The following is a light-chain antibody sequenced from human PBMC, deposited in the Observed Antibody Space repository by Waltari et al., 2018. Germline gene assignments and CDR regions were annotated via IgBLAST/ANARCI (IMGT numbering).Light chain of an antibody. CDR1: PSISSN. V-gene: IGKV3D-15*01. J-gene: IGKJ4*01. CDR2: GAS. Sequence: IILTQSPATLSVSPGGTATLSCRASPSISSNLAGYQQKPGQTPRLLMYGASTRASGVPGRFSGSVSGTEFTLTISSLQSEDFAVYYCQQYNNWPPLTFGGGTKVEI. CDR3: QQYNNWPPLT.